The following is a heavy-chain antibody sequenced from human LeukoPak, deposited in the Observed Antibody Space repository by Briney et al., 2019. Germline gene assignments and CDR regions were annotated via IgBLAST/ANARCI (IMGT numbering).Heavy chain of an antibody. CDR2: IKQDGSEK. V-gene: IGHV3-7*04. CDR3: ARGFYYYGSWSYRGLDLRPPSYYYYGMDV. CDR1: GFTFSSYW. J-gene: IGHJ6*02. Sequence: PGGSLRLSCAASGFTFSSYWMSWVRQAPGKGLEWVANIKQDGSEKYYVDSVKGRFTISRDNAKNSLYLQMNSLRAEDTAVYYCARGFYYYGSWSYRGLDLRPPSYYYYGMDVWGQGTTVTVSS. D-gene: IGHD3-10*01.